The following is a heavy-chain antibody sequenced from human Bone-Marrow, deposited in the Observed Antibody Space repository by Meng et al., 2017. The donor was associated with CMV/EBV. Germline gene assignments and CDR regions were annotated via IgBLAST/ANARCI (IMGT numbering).Heavy chain of an antibody. CDR3: AKSALGLIQPGGYYDY. CDR2: ISWDGGST. V-gene: IGHV3-43D*03. Sequence: GESLKISCAASGFTFDDYAMHWVRQAPGKGLEWVSLISWDGGSTYYADSVKGRFTISRDNSKNSLYLQMNSLRAEDTALYYCAKSALGLIQPGGYYDYWGQGTLVTVSS. CDR1: GFTFDDYA. D-gene: IGHD3-22*01. J-gene: IGHJ4*02.